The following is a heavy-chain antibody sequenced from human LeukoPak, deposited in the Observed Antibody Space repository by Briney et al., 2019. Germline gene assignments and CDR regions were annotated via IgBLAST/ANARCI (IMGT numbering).Heavy chain of an antibody. CDR3: ARDLAYSSSWYRGSFGMDV. D-gene: IGHD6-13*01. CDR2: IIPIFGTA. V-gene: IGHV1-69*13. Sequence: ASVKVSCKASGGTFSSYAISWVRQAPGQGLEWMGGIIPIFGTANYAQKFQGRVTITADEYTSTAYMELSSLRSEDTAVYYCARDLAYSSSWYRGSFGMDVWGKGTTVTVSS. J-gene: IGHJ6*04. CDR1: GGTFSSYA.